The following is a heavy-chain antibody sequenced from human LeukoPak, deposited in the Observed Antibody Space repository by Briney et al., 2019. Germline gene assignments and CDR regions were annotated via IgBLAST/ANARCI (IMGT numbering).Heavy chain of an antibody. CDR3: ARMSVVTATSFYSYYMDV. D-gene: IGHD2-21*02. CDR1: GGSISSYY. J-gene: IGHJ6*03. Sequence: SETLSLTCTVSGGSISSYYWSWIRQPPGKGLEWIGDIYYSGYTNYNPSLKSRVTISVDTSKNQFSLKLRSVTAADTAVYYCARMSVVTATSFYSYYMDVGGKGTTVTICS. V-gene: IGHV4-59*01. CDR2: IYYSGYT.